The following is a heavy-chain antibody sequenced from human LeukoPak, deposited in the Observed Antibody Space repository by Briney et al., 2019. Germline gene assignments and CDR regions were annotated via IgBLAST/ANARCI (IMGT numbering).Heavy chain of an antibody. CDR1: GGSISSYY. Sequence: PSETLSLTCTVSGGSISSYYWSWIRQPPGEGLEWMGYFYYSGNTNYNPSLKSRVTISVDTTKNQFSLKLSSVAAADTAVYYCARGAAAGTVFSVDYWGQGTLVTVSS. J-gene: IGHJ4*02. CDR3: ARGAAAGTVFSVDY. D-gene: IGHD6-13*01. V-gene: IGHV4-59*01. CDR2: FYYSGNT.